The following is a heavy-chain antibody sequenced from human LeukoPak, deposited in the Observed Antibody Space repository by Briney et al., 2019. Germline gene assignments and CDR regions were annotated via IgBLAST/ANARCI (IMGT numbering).Heavy chain of an antibody. D-gene: IGHD2-15*01. CDR3: ARLGDLGYCSGGSCYSDY. CDR2: INHSGST. J-gene: IGHJ4*02. Sequence: SETLSLTCAVYGGSFSGYYWSWIRQPPGKGLEWIGEINHSGSTNYNPSLKSRVTISVDTSKNQFSLKLSSVTAADTAVYYCARLGDLGYCSGGSCYSDYWGQGTLVTVSS. CDR1: GGSFSGYY. V-gene: IGHV4-34*01.